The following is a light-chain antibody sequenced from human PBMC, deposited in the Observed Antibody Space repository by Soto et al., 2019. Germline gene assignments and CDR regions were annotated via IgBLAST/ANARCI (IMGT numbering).Light chain of an antibody. CDR3: QQSYATVRT. CDR2: AAS. CDR1: QGIITL. J-gene: IGKJ4*01. V-gene: IGKV1-39*01. Sequence: KMTQSTSSLSASVGDRVTITCRASQGIITLLNWYQQKPVKAPRLLIYAASRLQSGVPARFSGSGAETDFTLTITSLQPEDFGIYYCQQSYATVRTFAGGTKVAIK.